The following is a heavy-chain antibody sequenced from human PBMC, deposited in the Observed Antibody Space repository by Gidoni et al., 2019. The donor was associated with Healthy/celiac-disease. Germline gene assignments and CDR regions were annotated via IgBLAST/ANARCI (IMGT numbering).Heavy chain of an antibody. Sequence: QLQLQESRPGLVKPSETLSLTCTVSGGSNSSSSYYWGWIRQPPGKGLEWIGSIYYSGSTYYNPSLKSRVTISVDTSKNQFSLKLSSVTAADTAVYYCARIAAAGTRADPWGQGTLVTVSS. D-gene: IGHD6-13*01. V-gene: IGHV4-39*01. J-gene: IGHJ5*02. CDR2: IYYSGST. CDR3: ARIAAAGTRADP. CDR1: GGSNSSSSYY.